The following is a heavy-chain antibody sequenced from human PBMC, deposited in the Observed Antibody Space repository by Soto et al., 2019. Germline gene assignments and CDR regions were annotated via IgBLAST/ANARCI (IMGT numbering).Heavy chain of an antibody. V-gene: IGHV3-11*01. CDR2: ISSSGSTI. Sequence: GWSLRLSCAASGFTFSDYYMSWIRQAPGKGLEWVSYISSSGSTIYYADSVKGRFTISRDNAKNSLYLQMNGLRAEDTAVYYCASAVTGYSSGWYIGGDYWGQGTLVTVSS. CDR1: GFTFSDYY. J-gene: IGHJ4*02. D-gene: IGHD6-19*01. CDR3: ASAVTGYSSGWYIGGDY.